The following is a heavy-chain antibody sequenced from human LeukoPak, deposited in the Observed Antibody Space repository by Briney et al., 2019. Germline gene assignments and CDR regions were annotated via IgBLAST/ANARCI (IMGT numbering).Heavy chain of an antibody. Sequence: SETLSLTCNVSGASITSNYWSWIRQPQGKGLGWIGIYYSGSTNYNPSLKSRVTMSADTSKNQFSLKLSSVTAADTALYFCARVVDDFWIGWLLGYVDYWGQGILVTVSS. J-gene: IGHJ4*02. CDR3: ARVVDDFWIGWLLGYVDY. CDR1: GASITSNY. D-gene: IGHD3-3*01. CDR2: IYYSGST. V-gene: IGHV4-59*01.